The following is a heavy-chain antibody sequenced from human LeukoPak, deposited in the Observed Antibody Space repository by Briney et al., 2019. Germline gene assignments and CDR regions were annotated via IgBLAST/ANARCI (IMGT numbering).Heavy chain of an antibody. Sequence: ASVKVSCKASGYTFSSYAITWVRQAPGQGLEWVGWISTYNGDTEYAHMLQGRVTMTTDTSTSTAYMELRSLRSDDTAVYYCARDSSSWYLPNYYYYYYMDVWGKGTTVTVSS. D-gene: IGHD6-13*01. J-gene: IGHJ6*03. CDR2: ISTYNGDT. CDR1: GYTFSSYA. V-gene: IGHV1-18*01. CDR3: ARDSSSWYLPNYYYYYYMDV.